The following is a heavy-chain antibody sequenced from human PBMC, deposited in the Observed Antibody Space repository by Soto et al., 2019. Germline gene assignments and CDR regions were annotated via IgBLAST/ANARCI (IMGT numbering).Heavy chain of an antibody. CDR3: ARLDYGDSVGYFDT. V-gene: IGHV1-69*13. D-gene: IGHD4-17*01. J-gene: IGHJ4*02. Sequence: ASVKVSCKASGGTFSSYAISWVRQAPGQGLEWMGGIIPIFGTANYAQKFQGRVTITADESTSTAYMELSSLRSEDTAVYYCARLDYGDSVGYFDTWGQGTLLTVSS. CDR1: GGTFSSYA. CDR2: IIPIFGTA.